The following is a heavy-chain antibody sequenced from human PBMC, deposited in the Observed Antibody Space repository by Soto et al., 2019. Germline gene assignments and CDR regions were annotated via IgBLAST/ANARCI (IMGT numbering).Heavy chain of an antibody. D-gene: IGHD5-18*01. J-gene: IGHJ4*02. V-gene: IGHV3-30*18. Sequence: GGSLRLSCAASGFTFSSYGMHWVRQAPGKGLEWVAVISYDGSNKYYADSVKGRFTISRDNSKNTLYLQMKSLRAEETAVSYCAKDRNDVDTAMLPLDYWGQGTLVTVSS. CDR3: AKDRNDVDTAMLPLDY. CDR2: ISYDGSNK. CDR1: GFTFSSYG.